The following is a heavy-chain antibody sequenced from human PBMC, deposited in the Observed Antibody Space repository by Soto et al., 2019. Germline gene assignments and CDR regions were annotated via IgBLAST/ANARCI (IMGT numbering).Heavy chain of an antibody. CDR2: ISGSGGST. Sequence: GSLRLSCAASGFTFSSYAMSWVRQAPGKGLEWVSAISGSGGSTYYADSVKGRFTISRDNSKNTLYLQMNSLRAEDTAVYYCAKIDAHYYYYGMDVWGQGTTVTVSS. V-gene: IGHV3-23*01. CDR1: GFTFSSYA. J-gene: IGHJ6*02. CDR3: AKIDAHYYYYGMDV.